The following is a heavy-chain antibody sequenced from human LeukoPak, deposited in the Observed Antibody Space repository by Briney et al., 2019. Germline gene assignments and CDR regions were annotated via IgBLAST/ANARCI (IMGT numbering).Heavy chain of an antibody. Sequence: SETLSLTCTVSGGFITSSFYWSWIRQSPGKGLEWIGYIYNSGGTKYNPSLKSRLTISVDTSKNQFSLNLSSVTAADTAVYYCARDTEGFDYWGQGTLVTVSS. CDR3: ARDTEGFDY. V-gene: IGHV4-59*01. D-gene: IGHD4-17*01. CDR1: GGFITSSFY. CDR2: IYNSGGT. J-gene: IGHJ4*02.